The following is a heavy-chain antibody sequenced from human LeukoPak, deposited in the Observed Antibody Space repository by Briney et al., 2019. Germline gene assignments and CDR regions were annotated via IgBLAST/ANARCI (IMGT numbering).Heavy chain of an antibody. CDR2: ISSSGNTI. CDR3: ASVDSPME. CDR1: GFTFSSYA. J-gene: IGHJ4*02. Sequence: SGGSLRLSCAASGFTFSSYAMNWVRQAPGEGLEWVSYISSSGNTIYYADSVKGRFTISRDNAKNSLYLQMNSLRAEDTAVYYCASVDSPMEWGQGTLVTVSS. D-gene: IGHD5-18*01. V-gene: IGHV3-48*03.